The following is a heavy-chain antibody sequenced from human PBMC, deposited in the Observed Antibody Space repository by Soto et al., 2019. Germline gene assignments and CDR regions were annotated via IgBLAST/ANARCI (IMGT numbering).Heavy chain of an antibody. CDR1: GDTFTSFG. D-gene: IGHD6-6*01. CDR3: ARDKPQQIVGYNYYYGMDV. CDR2: ISGYNGDT. Sequence: QVHLVQFGAEVRKPGSSVRVSCKASGDTFTSFGVSWVRQVPGQGLEWMGWISGYNGDTDYAQKFQGRVTMTTDRYTSTAYMEVRSLRSDDTAVYYCARDKPQQIVGYNYYYGMDVWGQGTTVTVSS. J-gene: IGHJ6*02. V-gene: IGHV1-18*04.